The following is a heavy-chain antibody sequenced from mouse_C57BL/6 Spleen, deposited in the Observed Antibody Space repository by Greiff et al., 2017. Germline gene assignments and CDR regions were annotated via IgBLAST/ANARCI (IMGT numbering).Heavy chain of an antibody. Sequence: EVKLVESGGGLVKPGGSLKLSCAASGFTFSSYAMSWVRQTPEKRLEWVATISDGGSYTYYPDNVKGRFTISRDNAKNNLYLQMSHLKSEDTAMYYCARDIYYYGSSYFYYAMDYWRQGTSVTVSS. CDR3: ARDIYYYGSSYFYYAMDY. V-gene: IGHV5-4*01. CDR2: ISDGGSYT. CDR1: GFTFSSYA. J-gene: IGHJ4*01. D-gene: IGHD1-1*01.